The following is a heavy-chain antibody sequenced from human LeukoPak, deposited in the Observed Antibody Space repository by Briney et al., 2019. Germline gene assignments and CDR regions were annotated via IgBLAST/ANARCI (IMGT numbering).Heavy chain of an antibody. CDR1: GYTFTSYD. CDR3: ARAKAHGGGFDY. V-gene: IGHV1-8*02. Sequence: GASVKVSCKASGYTFTSYDINWVRQATGQGLEWMGWMNPNSGNTGYAQKLQGRVTMTTDTSTSTAYMELRSLRSDDTAVYYCARAKAHGGGFDYWGQGTLVTVSS. D-gene: IGHD1-26*01. CDR2: MNPNSGNT. J-gene: IGHJ4*02.